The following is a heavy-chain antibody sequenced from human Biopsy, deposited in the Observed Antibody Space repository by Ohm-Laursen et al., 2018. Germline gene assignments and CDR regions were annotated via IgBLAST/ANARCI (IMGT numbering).Heavy chain of an antibody. CDR2: IDGSGSST. CDR1: EFTFSSYA. V-gene: IGHV3-23*05. CDR3: AEGDWIYYFDY. J-gene: IGHJ4*02. D-gene: IGHD2-21*02. Sequence: SLRLSCAASEFTFSSYAMTWVRQAPGKGLEWVSGIDGSGSSTYYADSVKGRFTISRDNSKNTLYLQMNSLRAEDTAVYYCAEGDWIYYFDYWGQGTLVTVSS.